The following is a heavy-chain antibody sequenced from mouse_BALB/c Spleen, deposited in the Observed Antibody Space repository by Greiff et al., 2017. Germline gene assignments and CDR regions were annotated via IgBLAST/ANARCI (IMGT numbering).Heavy chain of an antibody. CDR3: NGNYDGYEGTWFAY. CDR1: GFNIKDYY. V-gene: IGHV14-4*02. CDR2: IDPENGDT. J-gene: IGHJ3*01. D-gene: IGHD2-3*01. Sequence: EVMLVESGAELVRSGASVKLSCTASGFNIKDYYMHWVKQRPEQGLEWIGWIDPENGDTEYAPKFQGKATMTADTSSNTAYLQLSSLTSEDTAVYYCNGNYDGYEGTWFAYWGQGTLVTVSA.